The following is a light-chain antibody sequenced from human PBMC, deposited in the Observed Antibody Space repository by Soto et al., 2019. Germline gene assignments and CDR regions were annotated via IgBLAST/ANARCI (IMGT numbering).Light chain of an antibody. CDR1: QSVSSSY. Sequence: EIVLTQSPGTLSLSPGERATLSCRASQSVSSSYLAWYQQKPGQAPRLLIYGASSRATGIPDRFSGSGSGTDFTLTISRLEPEDFAVYYCQQYGSSPTATLGQGTKVDIK. J-gene: IGKJ1*01. CDR3: QQYGSSPTAT. CDR2: GAS. V-gene: IGKV3-20*01.